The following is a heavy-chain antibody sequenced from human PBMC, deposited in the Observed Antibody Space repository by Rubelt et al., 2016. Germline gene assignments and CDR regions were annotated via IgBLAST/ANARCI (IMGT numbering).Heavy chain of an antibody. V-gene: IGHV1-3*01. CDR1: GYTFTSYA. CDR3: ARKGYGYGMDV. CDR2: INAGNGNT. J-gene: IGHJ6*02. Sequence: QVQLVQSGAEVKKPGASVKVSCKASGYTFTSYAMHWVRQAPGQRLEWMGGINAGNGNTKYSQKFQGRVTITRDTSASTAYMELSSLRSEDTAVYYCARKGYGYGMDVWGQGTTVTVSS. D-gene: IGHD3-16*01.